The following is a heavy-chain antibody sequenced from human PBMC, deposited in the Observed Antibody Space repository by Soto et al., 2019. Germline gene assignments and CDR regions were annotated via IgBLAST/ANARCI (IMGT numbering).Heavy chain of an antibody. Sequence: GPSVKVSCKASGYTFTVYYMHWVRQAPGQGLEWMGWINPNSGGTNYAQKFQGRVTMTRDTSISTAYMELSRLRSDDTAVYYCARVGSSGWKHFDYWGQGTLVTVSS. CDR2: INPNSGGT. V-gene: IGHV1-2*02. CDR3: ARVGSSGWKHFDY. D-gene: IGHD6-19*01. J-gene: IGHJ4*02. CDR1: GYTFTVYY.